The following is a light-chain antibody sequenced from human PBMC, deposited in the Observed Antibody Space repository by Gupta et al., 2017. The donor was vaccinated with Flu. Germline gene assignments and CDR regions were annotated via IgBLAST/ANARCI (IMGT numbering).Light chain of an antibody. CDR3: QAADSTAWV. CDR2: KDS. CDR1: AVPKQS. J-gene: IGLJ3*02. Sequence: SYELTQPPSLSVSPGQTARITCSGDAVPKQSTYWYQQKRGQAPVLLIYKDSERTAGTPERFSASGSGITVTMTMQGVQAEDEGYYYWQAADSTAWVFGGGTKLTVL. V-gene: IGLV3-25*03.